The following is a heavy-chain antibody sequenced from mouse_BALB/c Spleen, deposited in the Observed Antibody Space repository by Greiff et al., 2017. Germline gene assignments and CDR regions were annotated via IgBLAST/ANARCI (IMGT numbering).Heavy chain of an antibody. CDR3: ARGPRSRY. CDR1: GFNIKDTY. V-gene: IGHV14-3*02. CDR2: IDPANGNT. J-gene: IGHJ3*01. Sequence: VQLKQSGAELVKPGASVKLSCTASGFNIKDTYMHWVKQRPEQGLEWIGRIDPANGNTKYDPKFQGKATITADTSSNTAYLQLSSLTSEDTAVYYCARGPRSRYWGQGTLVTVSA.